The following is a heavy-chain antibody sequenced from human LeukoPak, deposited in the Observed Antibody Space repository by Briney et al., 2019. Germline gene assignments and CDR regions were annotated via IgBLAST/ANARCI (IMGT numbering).Heavy chain of an antibody. D-gene: IGHD3-22*01. CDR1: GFTVSSNY. Sequence: GGSLRLSCAVSGFTVSSNYMNWVRQAPGKGLWWVSVIYSGGSTYYADSVKGRFTISRDNSNNTLYLQMNGLRAEDTAVYYCARGGDINGSPFDYWGQGTLVTVSS. V-gene: IGHV3-53*01. CDR2: IYSGGST. J-gene: IGHJ4*02. CDR3: ARGGDINGSPFDY.